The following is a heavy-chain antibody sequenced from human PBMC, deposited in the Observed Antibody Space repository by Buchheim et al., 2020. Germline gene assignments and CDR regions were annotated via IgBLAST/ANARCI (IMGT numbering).Heavy chain of an antibody. J-gene: IGHJ4*01. Sequence: EVHLVESGGGSVQPGGSLRLSCAASGFTFTKYEMNWVRQAPGKGLEWVSYISTSGSDVYYSDSAKGRLPISRDNAKNSLYLQMNSLRAEDTAVYYCVRDRSAYDWGYWGHGTL. CDR3: VRDRSAYDWGY. CDR2: ISTSGSDV. V-gene: IGHV3-48*03. D-gene: IGHD5-12*01. CDR1: GFTFTKYE.